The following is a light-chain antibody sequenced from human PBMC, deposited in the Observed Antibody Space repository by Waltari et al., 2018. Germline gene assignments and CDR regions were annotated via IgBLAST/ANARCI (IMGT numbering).Light chain of an antibody. CDR2: GTT. V-gene: IGLV1-40*01. CDR1: SSNIGAGYD. Sequence: QSVLTQPPSVSGAPGQRVTISCTGSSSNIGAGYDVHWYQQLPGTAPKLLIYGTTSRPSGVPDRFSGSRSGTSASLAITGLQAEDEADYYCQSYDSSLSGRYVFGTGTKVTVL. CDR3: QSYDSSLSGRYV. J-gene: IGLJ1*01.